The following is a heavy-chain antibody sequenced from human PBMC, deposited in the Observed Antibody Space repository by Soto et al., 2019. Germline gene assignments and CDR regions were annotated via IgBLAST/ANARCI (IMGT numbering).Heavy chain of an antibody. CDR1: GFTFSSYD. J-gene: IGHJ6*02. Sequence: GGSLRLSCAASGFTFSSYDMHWVRQATGKGLEWVSAIGTAGDTYYPGSVKGRFTISRENAKNSLYLQMNSLRAEDTAVYYCARDLDYYGMDVWGQGTTVTVSS. CDR2: IGTAGDT. CDR3: ARDLDYYGMDV. D-gene: IGHD3-16*01. V-gene: IGHV3-13*01.